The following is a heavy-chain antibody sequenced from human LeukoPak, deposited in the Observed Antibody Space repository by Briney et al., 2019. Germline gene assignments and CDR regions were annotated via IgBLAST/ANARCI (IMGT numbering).Heavy chain of an antibody. Sequence: GGSLRLSCAASGFTFSSYAMSWVRQAPGKGLEWVSAISGSGGSTYYADSVKGRFTISRDNSKNTLYLQMNSLRAEGTAVYYCAKDSERIVGARFDYWGQGTLVTVSS. J-gene: IGHJ4*02. CDR2: ISGSGGST. D-gene: IGHD1-26*01. V-gene: IGHV3-23*01. CDR1: GFTFSSYA. CDR3: AKDSERIVGARFDY.